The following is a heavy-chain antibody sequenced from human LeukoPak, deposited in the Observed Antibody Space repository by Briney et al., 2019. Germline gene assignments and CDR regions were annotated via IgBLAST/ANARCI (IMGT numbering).Heavy chain of an antibody. D-gene: IGHD6-19*01. CDR1: GFTVSSDY. Sequence: GGSLRLSCAASGFTVSSDYMSWVRQAPGKGLEWVSTIYSGGSTYYADSVKGRFTISRDNSRTPLYLQMNSLRAEDTAVYYCAKDGYSSGWAFDYWGQGTLVTVSS. J-gene: IGHJ4*02. CDR3: AKDGYSSGWAFDY. V-gene: IGHV3-53*01. CDR2: IYSGGST.